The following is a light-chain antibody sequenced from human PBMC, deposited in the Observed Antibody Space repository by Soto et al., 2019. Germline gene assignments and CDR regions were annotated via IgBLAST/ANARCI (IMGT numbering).Light chain of an antibody. V-gene: IGKV3-15*01. CDR2: RTS. Sequence: EMAMTQSPATLSVSPGEGATLSCRASQNVGYDLAWYQQKPGQAPRLLIFRTSTRVTGIPARFSGSGSGTEFTLTITSLQSEDFAVYYCQQYKTRPEYTFGQGTKLEIK. J-gene: IGKJ2*01. CDR3: QQYKTRPEYT. CDR1: QNVGYD.